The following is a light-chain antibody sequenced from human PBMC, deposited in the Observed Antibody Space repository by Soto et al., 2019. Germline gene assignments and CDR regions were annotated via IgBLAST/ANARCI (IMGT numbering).Light chain of an antibody. V-gene: IGKV3-11*01. CDR2: DAA. CDR3: QQRSNRPPEIT. J-gene: IGKJ5*01. CDR1: QSVSIS. Sequence: IVMTQSSGTRSVSTGERATLSCGASQSVSISLAWSQQKPGKAPRLPLYDAANRATGVPARLSVSGSGAGITRSGGILEPVDYALSYGQQRSNRPPEITFGQGTRLEIK.